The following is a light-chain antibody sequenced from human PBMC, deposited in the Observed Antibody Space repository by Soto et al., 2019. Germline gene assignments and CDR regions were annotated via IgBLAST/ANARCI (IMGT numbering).Light chain of an antibody. Sequence: EIVMTQSPATLSVSPGERATLSCRASQSVGANLAWYQQKPGQAPRLLIYGASTRAAGISPRFSGGGSGTEFTLTISSLQSEDFGVYYCQQYTYWPRTFGQGTKVRIK. V-gene: IGKV3-15*01. CDR2: GAS. CDR1: QSVGAN. J-gene: IGKJ1*01. CDR3: QQYTYWPRT.